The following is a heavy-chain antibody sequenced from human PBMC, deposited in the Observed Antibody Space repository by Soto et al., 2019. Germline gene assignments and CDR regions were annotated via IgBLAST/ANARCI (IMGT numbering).Heavy chain of an antibody. CDR3: ARYSSGAGDY. CDR2: INSDGSVT. CDR1: GFTFSDTW. Sequence: EVQPVESGGGLVQPGGSLRLSCAASGFTFSDTWMFWVRQAPGKGLVWVSRINSDGSVTSYADSVKGRFTISRDNAKNTLYLQMNSLRTEDTAVYCCARYSSGAGDYWGQGTLVTVSS. J-gene: IGHJ4*02. V-gene: IGHV3-74*01. D-gene: IGHD6-19*01.